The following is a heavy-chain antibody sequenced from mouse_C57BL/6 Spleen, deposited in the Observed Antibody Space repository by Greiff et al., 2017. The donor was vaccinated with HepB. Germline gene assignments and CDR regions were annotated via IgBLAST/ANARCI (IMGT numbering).Heavy chain of an antibody. CDR3: ARFPSCSNYLWFAY. V-gene: IGHV1-52*01. CDR1: GYTFTSYW. D-gene: IGHD2-5*01. Sequence: QVQLQQPGAELVRPGSSVKLSCKASGYTFTSYWMHWVKQRPIQGLEWIGNIDPSDSETHYNQKFKDKATLTVDKSSSKAYMQLSSLTSEDSAVYYCARFPSCSNYLWFAYWGQGTLVTVSA. J-gene: IGHJ3*01. CDR2: IDPSDSET.